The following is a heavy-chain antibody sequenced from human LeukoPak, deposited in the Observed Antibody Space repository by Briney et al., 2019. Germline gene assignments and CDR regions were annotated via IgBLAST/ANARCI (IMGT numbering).Heavy chain of an antibody. CDR2: ISGSGGST. D-gene: IGHD6-25*01. J-gene: IGHJ4*02. CDR1: GFTSSFYG. CDR3: AKDLSSADY. Sequence: GGSLRLSCAASGFTSSFYGMSWVRQAPGKGLEWVSAISGSGGSTYYADSVKGRFTISRDNSKNTLYLQMNSLRAEDTAVYYCAKDLSSADYWGQGTLVTVSS. V-gene: IGHV3-23*01.